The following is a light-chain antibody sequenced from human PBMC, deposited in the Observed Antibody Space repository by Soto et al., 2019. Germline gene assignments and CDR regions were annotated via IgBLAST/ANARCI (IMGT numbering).Light chain of an antibody. CDR3: QQYASSLT. V-gene: IGKV3-20*01. CDR2: GAT. CDR1: QSVDSAF. J-gene: IGKJ1*01. Sequence: EIVLTQSPGSLSLSLGERATPSFKASQSVDSAFLGWFQQKTGPPPRLLMYGATGRATGIPDRFSGSGSGTDFTLTISRLEPEDFAVYYCQQYASSLTFGQGTKVEI.